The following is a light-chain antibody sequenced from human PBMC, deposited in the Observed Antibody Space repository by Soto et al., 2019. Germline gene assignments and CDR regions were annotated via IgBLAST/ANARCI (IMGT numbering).Light chain of an antibody. CDR1: QSVSSN. J-gene: IGKJ1*01. CDR3: QQYNNWPRT. V-gene: IGKV3-15*01. CDR2: GAS. Sequence: EIVMTQSPATLSVSPGEGATLSCMASQSVSSNLAWYQQKPGQAPRLLIYGASTRATGFPDRFSGSGSGTEFTLTISSLQSEDFAVYHCQQYNNWPRTFGQGTKVEIK.